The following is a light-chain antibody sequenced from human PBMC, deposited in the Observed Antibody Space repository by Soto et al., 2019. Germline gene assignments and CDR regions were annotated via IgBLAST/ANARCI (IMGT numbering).Light chain of an antibody. CDR2: TAS. Sequence: EIVMTQSPAPLSVSPGERATLSCRASQSVSDYLAWYQQTPGQPPRLLIYTASTRATGIPARFSGSGSGTEFTLTISSLQSEDVAVYYCQQYSNWPRTFGQGTKVDIK. CDR1: QSVSDY. J-gene: IGKJ1*01. CDR3: QQYSNWPRT. V-gene: IGKV3-15*01.